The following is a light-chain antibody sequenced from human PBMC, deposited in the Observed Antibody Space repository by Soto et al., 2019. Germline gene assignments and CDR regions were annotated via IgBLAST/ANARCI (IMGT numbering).Light chain of an antibody. CDR2: EVS. J-gene: IGLJ2*01. CDR1: SSDVGSYNL. Sequence: SALTQPASVSGSPGQSITISCTGTSSDVGSYNLVSWYQQHPGKAPKLMIYEVSKRPSGVSNRFSGSKSGNTASLTISGLQTEDEADYYCCSYAGSNTGVFGGGTKLTVL. V-gene: IGLV2-23*02. CDR3: CSYAGSNTGV.